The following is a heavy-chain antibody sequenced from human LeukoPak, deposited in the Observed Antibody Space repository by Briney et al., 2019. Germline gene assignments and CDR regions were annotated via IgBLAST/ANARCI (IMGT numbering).Heavy chain of an antibody. V-gene: IGHV1-69*05. CDR1: GGTFSSYA. Sequence: SVKVSCKASGGTFSSYAISWLRQAPGQGLEWMGGIIPIFGTANYAQKFQGRVTITTDESTSTAYMELSSLRSEDTAVYYCARGRYQLLTRNNWFDPWGQGTLVTVSS. J-gene: IGHJ5*02. D-gene: IGHD2-2*01. CDR2: IIPIFGTA. CDR3: ARGRYQLLTRNNWFDP.